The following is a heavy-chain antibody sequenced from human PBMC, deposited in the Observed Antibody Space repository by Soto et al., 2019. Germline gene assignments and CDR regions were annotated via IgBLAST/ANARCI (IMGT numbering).Heavy chain of an antibody. CDR3: ARVYSGSYSDY. CDR2: IYYSGST. CDR1: GDSITSNSYF. D-gene: IGHD1-26*01. Sequence: SETLSLTCTVSGDSITSNSYFWAWIRQPPGKGLEWIGSIYYSGSTNYNPSLKTRVTISVDKSKNQFSLKLSSVTAADTAVYYCARVYSGSYSDYWGQGTLVTVS. V-gene: IGHV4-39*07. J-gene: IGHJ4*02.